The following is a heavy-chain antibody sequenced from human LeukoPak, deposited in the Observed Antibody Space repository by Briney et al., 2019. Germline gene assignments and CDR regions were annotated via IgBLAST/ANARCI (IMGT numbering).Heavy chain of an antibody. V-gene: IGHV1-2*02. D-gene: IGHD3-22*01. CDR2: INPNSGGT. Sequence: ASVKVSCKASGYTFTAYYIHWVRQAPGQGLEWMGWINPNSGGTNYAQKFQGRVTMTRDTSISTAYMELSRLRSDDTAVYFCARRCDASSYYTYYFDYWGQGTLVTVSS. CDR3: ARRCDASSYYTYYFDY. J-gene: IGHJ4*02. CDR1: GYTFTAYY.